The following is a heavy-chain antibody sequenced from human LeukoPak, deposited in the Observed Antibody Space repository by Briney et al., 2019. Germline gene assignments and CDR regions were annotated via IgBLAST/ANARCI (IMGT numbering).Heavy chain of an antibody. D-gene: IGHD3-10*01. CDR1: GGSISSSNW. Sequence: SGTLSLTCAVSGGSISSSNWWSWVRQPPGKGLEWIGEIYHSGSTNYNPSLKSRVTISVDKSKNQFSLKLSSVTAADTAVYYCARSPRRVYYYGSGSYPPINGGMDVWGQGTTVTVSS. CDR2: IYHSGST. V-gene: IGHV4-4*02. CDR3: ARSPRRVYYYGSGSYPPINGGMDV. J-gene: IGHJ6*02.